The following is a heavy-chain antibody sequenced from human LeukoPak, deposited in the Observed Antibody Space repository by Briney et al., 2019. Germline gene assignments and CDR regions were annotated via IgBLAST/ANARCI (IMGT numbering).Heavy chain of an antibody. Sequence: PSETLSLTCAVSGGSISSGGYAWSWIRQPPGKGLEWIGYIYHSGSTYYNPSLKSRVTISVDRSKNQFSLKLSSVTAADTAVYYCARGLRCSRTSCPTGPPFDYWGQGTLVTVSS. CDR2: IYHSGST. J-gene: IGHJ4*02. D-gene: IGHD2-2*01. CDR3: ARGLRCSRTSCPTGPPFDY. V-gene: IGHV4-30-2*01. CDR1: GGSISSGGYA.